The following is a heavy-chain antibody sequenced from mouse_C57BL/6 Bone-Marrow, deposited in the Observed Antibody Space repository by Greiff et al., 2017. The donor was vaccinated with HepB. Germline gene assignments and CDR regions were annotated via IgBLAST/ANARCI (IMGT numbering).Heavy chain of an antibody. D-gene: IGHD1-1*01. CDR2: ISSGSSTI. CDR3: ARGGTVAFDY. CDR1: GFTFSDYG. J-gene: IGHJ2*01. V-gene: IGHV5-17*01. Sequence: EVMLVESGGGLVKPGGSLKLSCAASGFTFSDYGMHWVRQAPEKGLEWVAYISSGSSTIYYADTVKGRFTISRDNAKNTLFLQMTSLRSEDTAMYYCARGGTVAFDYWGQGTTLTVSS.